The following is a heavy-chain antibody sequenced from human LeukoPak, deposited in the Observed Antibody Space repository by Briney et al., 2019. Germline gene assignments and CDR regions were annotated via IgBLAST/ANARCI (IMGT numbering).Heavy chain of an antibody. CDR1: GYTFTGYY. V-gene: IGHV1-2*02. J-gene: IGHJ5*02. CDR2: INPNSGGT. CDR3: EREYDILTGYYHNWFDP. Sequence: ASVKVSCKASGYTFTGYYMHWVRQAPGQGLEWIGWINPNSGGTNYAQKFQGSVTMTRDTSISTAYMELSRLRSDDTSVYYCEREYDILTGYYHNWFDPWGQGTLVTVSS. D-gene: IGHD3-9*01.